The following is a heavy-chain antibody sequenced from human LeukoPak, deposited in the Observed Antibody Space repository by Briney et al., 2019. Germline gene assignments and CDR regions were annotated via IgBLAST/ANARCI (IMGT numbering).Heavy chain of an antibody. CDR2: IYYSGST. J-gene: IGHJ4*02. Sequence: SETLSLTCTVSGDSISSSNYYWGWIRQPPGKGLEWIGSIYYSGSTYYNPSLKSRVTISVDTSNNSFSLKLSSVTAADTAVYYCARHTPYYYGSGSYYGGKQFDYWGQGTLITVSS. CDR1: GDSISSSNYY. D-gene: IGHD3-10*01. CDR3: ARHTPYYYGSGSYYGGKQFDY. V-gene: IGHV4-39*01.